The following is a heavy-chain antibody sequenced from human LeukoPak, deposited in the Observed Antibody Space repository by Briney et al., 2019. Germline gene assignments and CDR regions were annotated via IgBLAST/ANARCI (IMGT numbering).Heavy chain of an antibody. V-gene: IGHV4-34*01. J-gene: IGHJ5*02. CDR3: ARGNIAGVVTSDWFDP. Sequence: SETLSLTCAVYGESFSGYYWSWIRQPPGKGLEWIGEINHSGSTNYNPSLKSRVTISVDTSKNQFSLKLSSVTAADTAVYYCARGNIAGVVTSDWFDPWGQGTLVTVSS. D-gene: IGHD3-3*01. CDR2: INHSGST. CDR1: GESFSGYY.